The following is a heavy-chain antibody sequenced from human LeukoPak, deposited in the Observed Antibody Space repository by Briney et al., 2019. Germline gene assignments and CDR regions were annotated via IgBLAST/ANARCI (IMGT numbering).Heavy chain of an antibody. CDR3: ARGGTLPDY. J-gene: IGHJ4*02. CDR1: GFTFSSYA. CDR2: VSYDGSNE. V-gene: IGHV3-30-3*01. D-gene: IGHD2-15*01. Sequence: PGGSLRLSCAASGFTFSSYAMHWVRQAPGKGLEWVAAVSYDGSNEYYADSVKGRFTISRDNSKNTLYVQMNSLRAADTAVYYCARGGTLPDYWGQGTLVTVSS.